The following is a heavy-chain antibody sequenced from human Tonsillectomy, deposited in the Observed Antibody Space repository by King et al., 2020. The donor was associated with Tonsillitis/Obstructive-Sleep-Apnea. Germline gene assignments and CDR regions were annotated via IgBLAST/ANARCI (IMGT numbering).Heavy chain of an antibody. J-gene: IGHJ3*02. CDR3: ARDREVYGSESYYAFDI. CDR2: IIPIFGTA. Sequence: QLVQSGAEVKKPGSSVKVSCKASGGTFSSYAISWVRQAPGQGLEWMGGIIPIFGTANYAQKFQGRVTITADESTSTAYMELSSLRSEDTAVYYCARDREVYGSESYYAFDIWGQGTMVTVSS. CDR1: GGTFSSYA. V-gene: IGHV1-69*12. D-gene: IGHD3-10*01.